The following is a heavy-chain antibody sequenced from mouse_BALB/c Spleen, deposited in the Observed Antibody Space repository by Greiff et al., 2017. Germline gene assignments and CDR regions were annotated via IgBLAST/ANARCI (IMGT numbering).Heavy chain of an antibody. CDR1: GFDFSRYW. Sequence: EVKLMESGGGLVQPGGSLKLSCAASGFDFSRYWMSWVRQAPGKGLEWIGEINPDSSTINYTPSLKDKFIISRDNAKNTLYLQMSKVRSEDTALYYCAYYRYVWYFDVWGAGTTVTVSS. V-gene: IGHV4-1*02. J-gene: IGHJ1*01. CDR2: INPDSSTI. CDR3: AYYRYVWYFDV. D-gene: IGHD2-14*01.